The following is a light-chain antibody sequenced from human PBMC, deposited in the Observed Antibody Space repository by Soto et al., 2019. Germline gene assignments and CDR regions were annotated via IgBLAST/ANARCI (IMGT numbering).Light chain of an antibody. Sequence: QSVLTQPPSVSGTPGQRVTISCSGSRSNIGSNHVYWYQQLPGTAPKLLIYRNDQRPSGVPDRFSGSKSGTSASLAISGLRSEDEADYYCAAWDDSLSGLFGGGTKLTVL. J-gene: IGLJ2*01. V-gene: IGLV1-47*01. CDR1: RSNIGSNH. CDR2: RND. CDR3: AAWDDSLSGL.